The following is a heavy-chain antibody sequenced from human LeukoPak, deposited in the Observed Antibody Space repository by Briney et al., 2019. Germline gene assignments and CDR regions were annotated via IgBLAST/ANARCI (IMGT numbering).Heavy chain of an antibody. CDR3: ARGWRVRDRSGYYPGWFDP. J-gene: IGHJ5*02. CDR1: GGSISSYY. Sequence: SETLSLTCTVSGGSISSYYWSWIRQPPGKGLEWIGYIYCSGSTNYNPSLKSRVTISVDTSKNQFSLKLSSVTAADTAVYSCARGWRVRDRSGYYPGWFDPWGQGTLVTVSS. D-gene: IGHD3-22*01. V-gene: IGHV4-59*01. CDR2: IYCSGST.